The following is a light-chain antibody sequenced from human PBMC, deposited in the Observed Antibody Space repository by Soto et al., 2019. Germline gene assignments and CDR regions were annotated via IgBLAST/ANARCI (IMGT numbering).Light chain of an antibody. CDR1: QSVSSY. CDR3: QQRSNWPPP. J-gene: IGKJ5*01. V-gene: IGKV3-11*01. Sequence: EIVLTQSPATLSLSPGERTTLSCRASQSVSSYLAWYQQKPGQAPRLLIYDASNRATGIPARFSGSGSGTDLTLTISSLEPEDFAVYYCQQRSNWPPPFGQGTRLEIK. CDR2: DAS.